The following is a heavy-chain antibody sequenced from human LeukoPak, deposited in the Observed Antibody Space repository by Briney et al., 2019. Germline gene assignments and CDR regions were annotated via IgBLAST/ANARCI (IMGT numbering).Heavy chain of an antibody. CDR3: ARGSPNYSSTSCPRAQNYFDY. D-gene: IGHD2-2*01. Sequence: SETLSLTCAVCGRSFSGYYWSWVRQPPGKGLEWVGEINHSGSTNYNPSLKSRVTIPVDTSKNQFSLKLSSVTAADTAVYYCARGSPNYSSTSCPRAQNYFDYWGQGTLVTVSS. J-gene: IGHJ4*02. V-gene: IGHV4-34*01. CDR2: INHSGST. CDR1: GRSFSGYY.